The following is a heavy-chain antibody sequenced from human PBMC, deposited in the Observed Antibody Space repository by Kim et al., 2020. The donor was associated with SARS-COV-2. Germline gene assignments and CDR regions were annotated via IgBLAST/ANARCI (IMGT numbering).Heavy chain of an antibody. CDR2: INPSGGST. CDR3: AREGGRLPEGNWFDP. Sequence: ASVKVSCKASGYTFTSYYMHWVRQAPGQGLEWMGIINPSGGSTSYAQKFQGRVTMTRDTSTSTVYMELSSLRSEDTAVYYCAREGGRLPEGNWFDPWGQGTLVTVSS. V-gene: IGHV1-46*01. J-gene: IGHJ5*02. CDR1: GYTFTSYY. D-gene: IGHD1-26*01.